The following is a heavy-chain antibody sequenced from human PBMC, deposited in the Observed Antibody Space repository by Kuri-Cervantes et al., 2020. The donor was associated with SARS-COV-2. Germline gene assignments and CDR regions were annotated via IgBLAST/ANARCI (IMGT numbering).Heavy chain of an antibody. CDR2: ISAYNGNT. D-gene: IGHD2-2*01. CDR1: GYTFTSYG. J-gene: IGHJ4*02. Sequence: ASVKVSCKASGYTFTSYGISWVRQAPGQGLEWMGWISAYNGNTNYAQKLQGRVTMTTDTSTSTAYMELSSLRSEDTAVYYCARGSGVVPAAPTYYFDYWGQGTLVTVSS. V-gene: IGHV1-18*01. CDR3: ARGSGVVPAAPTYYFDY.